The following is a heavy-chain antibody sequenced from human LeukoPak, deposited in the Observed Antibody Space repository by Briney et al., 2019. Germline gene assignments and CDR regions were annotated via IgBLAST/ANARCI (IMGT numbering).Heavy chain of an antibody. Sequence: SETLSLTCTVSGGSISSGVYYWSWIRQHPGKGLEWIGYIYYSGSTYYNPSLKSRVTISVDTSKNQFSLKLSSVTAADTAVYYCARDPADRNYYYGMDVWGQGTTVTVSS. CDR3: ARDPADRNYYYGMDV. D-gene: IGHD2-2*01. CDR1: GGSISSGVYY. J-gene: IGHJ6*02. CDR2: IYYSGST. V-gene: IGHV4-31*03.